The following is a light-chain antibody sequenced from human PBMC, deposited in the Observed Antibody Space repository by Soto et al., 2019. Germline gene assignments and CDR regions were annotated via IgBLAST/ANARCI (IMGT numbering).Light chain of an antibody. CDR3: QQYGSSPT. V-gene: IGKV3-20*01. CDR2: GAS. CDR1: QSVSSSY. Sequence: EIVLTQSPGTLSLSPGERATLSCRASQSVSSSYLAWYQQKLGQAPRLLIYGASSRATGIPDRLSGSGSGTDFTLTISRLEPEDFAVYYCQQYGSSPTFGQGTKVEIK. J-gene: IGKJ1*01.